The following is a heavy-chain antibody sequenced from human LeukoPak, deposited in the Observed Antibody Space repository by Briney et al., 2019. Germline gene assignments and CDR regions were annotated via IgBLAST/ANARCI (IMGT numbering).Heavy chain of an antibody. J-gene: IGHJ3*02. D-gene: IGHD6-6*01. CDR3: AAGQLTGIEVDAFDI. Sequence: ASVKVSCKASGFTFTSSAVQWVRQARGQRLEWIGWIVVGSGNTNYAQKFQERVTITRDMSTGTAYMELSSLRSEDTAVYYCAAGQLTGIEVDAFDIWGQGTMVTVSS. CDR1: GFTFTSSA. CDR2: IVVGSGNT. V-gene: IGHV1-58*01.